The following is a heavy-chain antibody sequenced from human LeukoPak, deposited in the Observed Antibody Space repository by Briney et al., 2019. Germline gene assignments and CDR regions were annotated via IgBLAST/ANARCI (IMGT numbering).Heavy chain of an antibody. CDR3: ARGEYEDLVDN. V-gene: IGHV4-59*01. Sequence: PSETLSLTCTVSGGSISDYYWSWIRQSPVRGLEWIGYLYYSGNTNYNPSLKSRLTISRDMAKNQFSLKLCSVTSADTAVYYCARGEYEDLVDNWGQGTLVTVSS. J-gene: IGHJ4*02. CDR2: LYYSGNT. CDR1: GGSISDYY. D-gene: IGHD1-26*01.